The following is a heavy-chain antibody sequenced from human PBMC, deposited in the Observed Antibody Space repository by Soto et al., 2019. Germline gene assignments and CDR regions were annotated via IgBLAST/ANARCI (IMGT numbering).Heavy chain of an antibody. J-gene: IGHJ4*02. CDR2: ISYDGVNK. D-gene: IGHD1-1*01. V-gene: IGHV3-30*18. CDR3: AKSVYNWNDGCFAY. Sequence: QVQLVESGGGVVQPGRSLRLSCAASGFTFSTYGMHWVRQAPGKGLEWVAVISYDGVNKYYADSVKGRFTISRDNSKNTLYLQMNSLRAEDTAVYYCAKSVYNWNDGCFAYWCQGTLVTVSS. CDR1: GFTFSTYG.